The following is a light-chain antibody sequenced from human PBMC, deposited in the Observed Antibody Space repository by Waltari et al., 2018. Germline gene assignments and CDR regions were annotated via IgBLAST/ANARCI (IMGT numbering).Light chain of an antibody. J-gene: IGLJ2*01. CDR1: SSNIGANY. V-gene: IGLV1-51*01. CDR2: DND. CDR3: GTWDSSLSGVV. Sequence: QSVLTQPPSVSATPGQKVTISCSGSSSNIGANYLSWYQQLPGTAPKLLIYDNDKRPSGIPDRFSGSKSGTSATLDITGLQTGDEADYYCGTWDSSLSGVVFGGGTKLTVL.